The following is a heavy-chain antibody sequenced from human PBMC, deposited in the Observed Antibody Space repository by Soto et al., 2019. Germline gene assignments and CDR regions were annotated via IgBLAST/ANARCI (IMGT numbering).Heavy chain of an antibody. CDR3: ARNGYTYGMDV. CDR2: IYYSGIS. CDR1: GGSTSSGGFY. V-gene: IGHV4-31*03. D-gene: IGHD5-18*01. Sequence: PSETLSLTCTVSGGSTSSGGFYWSWIHQHPGKGLEWIGYIYYSGISYYNPSLKSRVSISLDTSRNQFSMTLNSVTAADTAVYYCARNGYTYGMDVWGQGATVTVSS. J-gene: IGHJ6*02.